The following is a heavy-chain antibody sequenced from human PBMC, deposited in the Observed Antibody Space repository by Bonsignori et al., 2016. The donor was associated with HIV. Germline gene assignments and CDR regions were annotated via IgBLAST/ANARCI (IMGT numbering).Heavy chain of an antibody. CDR2: IYYSGST. CDR3: ARDIAVAGSDFQH. V-gene: IGHV4-39*07. D-gene: IGHD6-19*01. J-gene: IGHJ1*01. CDR1: GDSIKSTSYY. Sequence: QVHLQESGPGMVKASETLSLTCTVSGDSIKSTSYYWAWVRQPPGKGLEWIGSIYYSGSTYYNPSLKSRITMSIEKSKNQFSLKMRSVTPADTAVYYCARDIAVAGSDFQHVGPRHPCHRLL.